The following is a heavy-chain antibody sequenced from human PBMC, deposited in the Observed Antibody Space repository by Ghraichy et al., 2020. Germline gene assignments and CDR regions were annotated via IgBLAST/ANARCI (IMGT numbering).Heavy chain of an antibody. CDR2: IYYSGST. CDR1: GGSISSSGYY. Sequence: SETLSLTCTVSGGSISSSGYYWGWIRQPPGKGLEWIGSIYYSGSTYYNPSLKSRVTISVDTSKNQFSLKLSSVTAADTAVYYCARHDQYCSGGSCYYYYFDYWGQGTLVTVSS. V-gene: IGHV4-39*01. J-gene: IGHJ4*02. D-gene: IGHD2-15*01. CDR3: ARHDQYCSGGSCYYYYFDY.